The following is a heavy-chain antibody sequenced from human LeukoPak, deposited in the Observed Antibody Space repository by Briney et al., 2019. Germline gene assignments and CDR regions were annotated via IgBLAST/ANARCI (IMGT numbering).Heavy chain of an antibody. CDR1: GFTFSSYA. J-gene: IGHJ4*02. V-gene: IGHV3-30*04. CDR3: ARDSVAVVSATPGGY. CDR2: ISYDGSNK. D-gene: IGHD2-15*01. Sequence: PGRSLRLSCAASGFTFSSYAMHWVRQAPGKGLEWVAVISYDGSNKYYADSVKGRFTISRDNSKNTLYLQMNSLRAEDTAVYYCARDSVAVVSATPGGYWGQATLVT.